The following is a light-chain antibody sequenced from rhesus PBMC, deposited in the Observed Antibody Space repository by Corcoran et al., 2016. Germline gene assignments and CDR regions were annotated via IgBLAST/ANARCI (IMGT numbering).Light chain of an antibody. CDR1: QSIISW. CDR3: LQYSSSPYS. J-gene: IGKJ2*01. Sequence: DIKMTQSPSSLSASVGDTVTITCRASQSIISWVAWYQQKPGKAPKLLIYKASSLQSGVTSRFSGRGSGTDFTLTISSLQPEDFATYYCLQYSSSPYSFGQGTKVEIK. V-gene: IGKV1-22*01. CDR2: KAS.